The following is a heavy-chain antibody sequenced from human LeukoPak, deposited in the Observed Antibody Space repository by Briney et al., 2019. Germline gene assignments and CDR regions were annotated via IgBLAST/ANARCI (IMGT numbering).Heavy chain of an antibody. Sequence: GGSLRLSCAASGFALEHYAMTWIRQAPGKGLEWVSGINDRGDDTFYADSVKGRFTISRDNSKNTLYLQMNSLRAEDTAVYYCAKAQSRIVGATIFDYWGQGTLVTVSS. CDR2: INDRGDDT. J-gene: IGHJ4*02. CDR3: AKAQSRIVGATIFDY. D-gene: IGHD1-26*01. V-gene: IGHV3-23*01. CDR1: GFALEHYA.